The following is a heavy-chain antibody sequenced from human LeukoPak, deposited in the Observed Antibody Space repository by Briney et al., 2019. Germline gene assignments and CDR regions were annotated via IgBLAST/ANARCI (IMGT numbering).Heavy chain of an antibody. CDR3: ASGTYYYDSSGVRYDY. D-gene: IGHD3-22*01. V-gene: IGHV4-59*01. CDR1: GGSISSYY. CDR2: IYYSGST. Sequence: SETLSLTCTVSGGSISSYYWSWIRQPPGKGLEWLGYIYYSGSTNYNPSLKSRVTISVDTSKNQFSLKLSSVTAADTAVYYCASGTYYYDSSGVRYDYWGQGTLVTVSS. J-gene: IGHJ4*02.